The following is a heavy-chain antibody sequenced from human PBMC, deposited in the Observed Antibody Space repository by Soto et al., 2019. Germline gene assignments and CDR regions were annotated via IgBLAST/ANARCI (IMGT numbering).Heavy chain of an antibody. J-gene: IGHJ4*02. Sequence: SVKVSCKASGGTFSIYAISWVRQAPGQGLEWMGGIIPIFGTANYAQKFQGRVTITADESTSTAYMELSSLRSEDTAVYYCARKRYYYDSSGYWIMDYCGQENLVTVFS. CDR2: IIPIFGTA. CDR1: GGTFSIYA. V-gene: IGHV1-69*13. CDR3: ARKRYYYDSSGYWIMDY. D-gene: IGHD3-22*01.